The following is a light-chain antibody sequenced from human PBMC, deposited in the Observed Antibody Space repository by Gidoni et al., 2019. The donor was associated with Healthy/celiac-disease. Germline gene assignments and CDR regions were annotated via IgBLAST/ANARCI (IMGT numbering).Light chain of an antibody. J-gene: IGKJ1*01. Sequence: IVMTQSPATLSVSPGERATLSCRASQSVSSNLAWYQQKPGQAPRLLIYGASTRATGIPARCSGSGSGTEFTLTISSLQSEDFAIYHCQQYNNWPQTFGQGTKVEI. CDR3: QQYNNWPQT. V-gene: IGKV3-15*01. CDR2: GAS. CDR1: QSVSSN.